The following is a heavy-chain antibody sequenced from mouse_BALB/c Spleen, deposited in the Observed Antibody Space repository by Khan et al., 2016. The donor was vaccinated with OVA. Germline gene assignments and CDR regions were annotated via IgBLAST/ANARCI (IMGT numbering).Heavy chain of an antibody. Sequence: QVQLQQSGAELARPGASVKLSCKASGYTFTAYYINWVKQRTGQGLEWIGEISPGRGDTYYNERFKGEATLTADTSSSTAYLQLSSLTSEASAVYFGGRRNYFCYTFAYWGQGTLVTVSA. CDR2: ISPGRGDT. CDR3: GRRNYFCYTFAY. CDR1: GYTFTAYY. D-gene: IGHD1-2*01. J-gene: IGHJ3*01. V-gene: IGHV1-77*01.